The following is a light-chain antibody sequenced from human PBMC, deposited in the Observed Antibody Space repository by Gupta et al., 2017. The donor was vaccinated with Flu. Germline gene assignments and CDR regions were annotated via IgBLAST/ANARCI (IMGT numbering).Light chain of an antibody. J-gene: IGKJ1*01. CDR2: GAS. Sequence: GESATLSCRASESVINNLAWFQKKHGQAPRLLIFGASFRCTGVPDRFSGSGSGTEFTLTISGLQSEDFAVYYCQQYHNWPRTFGQGTRVDIK. CDR1: ESVINN. CDR3: QQYHNWPRT. V-gene: IGKV3-15*01.